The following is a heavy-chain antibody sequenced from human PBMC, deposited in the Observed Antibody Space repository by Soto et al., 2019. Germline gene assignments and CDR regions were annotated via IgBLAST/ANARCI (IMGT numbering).Heavy chain of an antibody. CDR1: GFTFSTFG. J-gene: IGHJ4*02. D-gene: IGHD2-2*01. Sequence: QVQLVESGGGVVQPGRSLPISCAASGFTFSTFGMHWVRQAPGKGLEWVAVILDDGSNKYYADSLKGRFTISRDNSKNTLHLQMNSLRAEDTSVYYCAKDSAVTRRYLSYFDYWGQGTLVPVSS. CDR2: ILDDGSNK. V-gene: IGHV3-30*18. CDR3: AKDSAVTRRYLSYFDY.